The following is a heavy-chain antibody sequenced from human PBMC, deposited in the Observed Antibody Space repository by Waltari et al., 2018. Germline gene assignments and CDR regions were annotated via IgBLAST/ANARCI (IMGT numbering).Heavy chain of an antibody. CDR2: IIPILGIA. CDR1: GGTFSSYA. J-gene: IGHJ6*03. D-gene: IGHD1-26*01. Sequence: QVQLVQSGAEVKKPGSSVKVSCKASGGTFSSYAISWVRQAPGQGLEWMGGIIPILGIANYAQQVRGRGTITADESTSTAYMELSSLRSEDTAVYYCARDRSIVGAKPYYYMDVWGKGTTVTVSS. CDR3: ARDRSIVGAKPYYYMDV. V-gene: IGHV1-69*04.